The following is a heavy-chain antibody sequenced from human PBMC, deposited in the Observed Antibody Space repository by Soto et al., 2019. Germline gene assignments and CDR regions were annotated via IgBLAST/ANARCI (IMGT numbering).Heavy chain of an antibody. V-gene: IGHV3-7*01. J-gene: IGHJ4*02. CDR1: GFSFSSYW. CDR3: AKGLFYGGDFDS. D-gene: IGHD4-17*01. CDR2: IKEDGSEK. Sequence: EVQLVESGGGLVQPGGSLRLSCGASGFSFSSYWMGWVRQAPGKGLEWVANIKEDGSEKYYVDSVKGRFTISRDHGKKSLYLQMNSLRAEDPAVYYCAKGLFYGGDFDSWGQGTLVTVSS.